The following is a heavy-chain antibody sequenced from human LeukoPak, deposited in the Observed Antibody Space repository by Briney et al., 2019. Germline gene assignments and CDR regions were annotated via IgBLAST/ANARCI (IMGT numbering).Heavy chain of an antibody. Sequence: GGSLRLSCAASGFTFSTYAMSWVRQAPGKGLEWVSDISGSGGSTYYADSVTGRFSISRDNSKKMFYLQMKSLRVEDTAVYYCAKSSGGDRESFYFQNWGQGTLVTVSS. CDR1: GFTFSTYA. D-gene: IGHD3-22*01. CDR3: AKSSGGDRESFYFQN. J-gene: IGHJ1*01. V-gene: IGHV3-23*01. CDR2: ISGSGGST.